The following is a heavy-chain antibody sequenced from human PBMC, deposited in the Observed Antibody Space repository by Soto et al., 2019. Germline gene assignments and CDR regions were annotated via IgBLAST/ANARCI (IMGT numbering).Heavy chain of an antibody. D-gene: IGHD2-8*02. J-gene: IGHJ4*02. CDR1: GFTFSSYS. CDR2: ISGGGTTT. Sequence: GGSLRLSCAASGFTFSSYSMNWVRQAPGKGLEWVSVISGGGTTTYYADSVKGRFTISRDNSKSTLYLQMDSLRAEDTAIYYCVRRVVYSCFDCWGQGTLVTVSS. CDR3: VRRVVYSCFDC. V-gene: IGHV3-23*01.